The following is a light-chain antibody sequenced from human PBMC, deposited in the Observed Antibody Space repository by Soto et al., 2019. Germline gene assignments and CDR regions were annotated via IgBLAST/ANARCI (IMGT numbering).Light chain of an antibody. CDR1: QNVYNN. CDR2: DAS. J-gene: IGKJ4*01. CDR3: QQCRNWPLT. Sequence: EIVMTQSPATPSTSPGEGATLSCKAGQNVYNNLAWYQQRPGQPPRLLIYDASTRATGISARFSGSGYGTEFTLTISSLQSEDFAVYFCQQCRNWPLTFVGGSKLDIK. V-gene: IGKV3-15*01.